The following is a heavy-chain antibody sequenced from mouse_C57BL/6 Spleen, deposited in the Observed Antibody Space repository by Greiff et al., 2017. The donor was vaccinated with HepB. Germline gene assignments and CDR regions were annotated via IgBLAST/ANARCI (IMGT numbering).Heavy chain of an antibody. V-gene: IGHV1-54*01. CDR2: INPGSGGT. CDR3: ARWGYYAMDD. Sequence: QVQLQQSGAELVRPGTSVKVSCKASGYAFTNYLIEWVKQRPGQGLEWIGVINPGSGGTNYNEKFKGKATLTADKSSSTAYMQLSSLTSEDSAVYFCARWGYYAMDDWGQGTSVTVSS. CDR1: GYAFTNYL. J-gene: IGHJ4*01.